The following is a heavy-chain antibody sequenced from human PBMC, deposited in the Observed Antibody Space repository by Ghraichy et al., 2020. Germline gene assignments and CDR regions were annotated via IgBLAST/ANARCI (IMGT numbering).Heavy chain of an antibody. CDR2: INHSGST. CDR1: GGSFSGYY. D-gene: IGHD3-10*01. Sequence: SETLSLTCAVYGGSFSGYYWSWIRQPPGKGLEWIGEINHSGSTNYNPSLKSRVTISVDTSKNQFSLKLSSVTAADTAVYYCARGPANVLLWFGDRRGYYYYGMDVWGQGNTVTVSS. V-gene: IGHV4-34*01. CDR3: ARGPANVLLWFGDRRGYYYYGMDV. J-gene: IGHJ6*02.